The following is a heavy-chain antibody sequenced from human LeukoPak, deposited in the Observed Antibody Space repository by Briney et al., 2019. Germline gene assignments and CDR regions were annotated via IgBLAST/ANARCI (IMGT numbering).Heavy chain of an antibody. Sequence: SETLSLTCAVYGGSFSGYYWGWIRQPPGKGLEWIASINHSGTTYYNPSLASRVSISVDTSKNQFSLRLTSVTVADTAVYYCARGGPMFDSGSYSKSLGYWGQGTLVTVSS. CDR3: ARGGPMFDSGSYSKSLGY. V-gene: IGHV4-34*01. J-gene: IGHJ4*02. CDR2: INHSGTT. D-gene: IGHD3-10*01. CDR1: GGSFSGYY.